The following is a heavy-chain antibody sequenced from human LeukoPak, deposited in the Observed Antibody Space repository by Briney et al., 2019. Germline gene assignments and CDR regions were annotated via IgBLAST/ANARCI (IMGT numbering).Heavy chain of an antibody. D-gene: IGHD2-15*01. Sequence: GGSLRLSCAASGFTFSDYYMSWIRRAPGRGLEWISYISRDGSTIYYADSVKGRFTISRDNAKNSLYLQMNSLRAEDTAVYYCARGPTYCSGGSCYSTGTDYWGQGTLVTVSS. J-gene: IGHJ4*02. CDR2: ISRDGSTI. CDR3: ARGPTYCSGGSCYSTGTDY. V-gene: IGHV3-11*04. CDR1: GFTFSDYY.